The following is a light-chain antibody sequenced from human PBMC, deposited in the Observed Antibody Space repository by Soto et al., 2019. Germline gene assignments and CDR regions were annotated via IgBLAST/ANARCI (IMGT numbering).Light chain of an antibody. V-gene: IGKV1-12*01. CDR2: TAS. Sequence: IQMTQSPSSVSASLGNTVPIICRARQGFSRRSAWYQQKPGKAPKLLIYTASRLQSGVPSRFSGSGSGTDFTLTISSLQPEDFATYYCQQTNSFPFTFGPGTKVDIK. J-gene: IGKJ3*01. CDR1: QGFSRR. CDR3: QQTNSFPFT.